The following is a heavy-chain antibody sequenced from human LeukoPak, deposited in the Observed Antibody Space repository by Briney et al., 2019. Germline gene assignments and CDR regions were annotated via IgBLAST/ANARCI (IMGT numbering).Heavy chain of an antibody. V-gene: IGHV3-30*18. D-gene: IGHD3-22*01. CDR3: AKSLSITMIVVVIRNDAFDI. J-gene: IGHJ3*02. CDR2: ISYDGSNK. CDR1: GFTFSSYG. Sequence: GGSLRLSCAASGFTFSSYGMHWVRQAPGKGLEWVAVISYDGSNKYYADSVKGRFTISRDNSKNTLYLQMNSLRAEDTAVYYCAKSLSITMIVVVIRNDAFDIWGQGTMVTVSS.